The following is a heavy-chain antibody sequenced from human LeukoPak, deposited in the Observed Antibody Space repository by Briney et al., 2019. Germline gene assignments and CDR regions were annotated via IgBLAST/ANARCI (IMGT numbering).Heavy chain of an antibody. CDR2: ISAYNSNT. D-gene: IGHD3-16*02. CDR3: ARAMFLGEXSXXGFDY. Sequence: ASVKVSCKASGYTFTSYGISWVRQAPGQGLEWMGWISAYNSNTNYAQKLQGRVTMTTDTSTSTAYMELRSLRSDDPAVYYCARAMFLGEXSXXGFDYWGQGTLVTVSS. V-gene: IGHV1-18*01. CDR1: GYTFTSYG. J-gene: IGHJ4*02.